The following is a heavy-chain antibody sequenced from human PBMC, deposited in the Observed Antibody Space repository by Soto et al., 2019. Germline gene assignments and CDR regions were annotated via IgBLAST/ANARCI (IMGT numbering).Heavy chain of an antibody. D-gene: IGHD3-9*01. J-gene: IGHJ6*02. CDR2: IKSKTDGGTT. CDR3: TQDSAPPSHYVLPYFDWLLPYCYYGMDV. Sequence: GGSLRLSCAASGFTFSNAWMSWVRQAPGKGLEWVGRIKSKTDGGTTDYAAPVNGRFTISRADSKNTLYLQMNSLKAEDTAVYYCTQDSAPPSHYVLPYFDWLLPYCYYGMDVWGQGTTVTVSS. CDR1: GFTFSNAW. V-gene: IGHV3-15*01.